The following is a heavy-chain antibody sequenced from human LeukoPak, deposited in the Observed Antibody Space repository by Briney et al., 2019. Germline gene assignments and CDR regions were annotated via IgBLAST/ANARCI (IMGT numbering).Heavy chain of an antibody. J-gene: IGHJ4*02. D-gene: IGHD2-2*01. CDR2: ISWNSGSI. Sequence: GGSLRLSCAASGLTFDDYAMHWVRQAPGKGLEWVSGISWNSGSIGYADSVKGRFTISRDNAKNSLYLQMNSLRAEDTALYYCAKDIGSSTSCFLDYWGQGTLVTVSS. V-gene: IGHV3-9*01. CDR3: AKDIGSSTSCFLDY. CDR1: GLTFDDYA.